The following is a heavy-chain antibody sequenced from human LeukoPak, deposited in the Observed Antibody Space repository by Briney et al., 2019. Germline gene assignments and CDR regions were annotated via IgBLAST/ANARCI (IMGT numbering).Heavy chain of an antibody. CDR3: ARGTDFWSGYYTSNWFDP. CDR2: VNHSGST. CDR1: GGSFSGYY. J-gene: IGHJ5*02. D-gene: IGHD3-3*01. Sequence: SETLSLTCAVYGGSFSGYYWSWIRQPAGKGLEWIGGVNHSGSTNYNPSLKSRVTISVDTSKNQFSLKLSSVTAADTAVYYCARGTDFWSGYYTSNWFDPWGQGTLVTVSS. V-gene: IGHV4-34*01.